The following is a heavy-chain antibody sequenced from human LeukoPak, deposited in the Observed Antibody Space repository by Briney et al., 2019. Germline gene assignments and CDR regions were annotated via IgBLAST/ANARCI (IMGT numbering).Heavy chain of an antibody. Sequence: ASVKVSCKASGYTFTGYYMHWVRQAPGQGLEWMGWINPNSGGTNYAQKFQGRVTMTRDTSISTAYMELSRLRSDDTAVYYCARQTYYDNRLLFAYWGQGILVTVSS. CDR3: ARQTYYDNRLLFAY. D-gene: IGHD3-22*01. CDR1: GYTFTGYY. CDR2: INPNSGGT. J-gene: IGHJ4*02. V-gene: IGHV1-2*02.